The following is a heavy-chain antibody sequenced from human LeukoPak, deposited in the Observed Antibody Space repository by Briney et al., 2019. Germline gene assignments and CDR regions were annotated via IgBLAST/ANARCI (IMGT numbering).Heavy chain of an antibody. D-gene: IGHD3-9*01. CDR3: ARESRGPYDILTGYYIDYYGMDV. CDR1: GFTFSSYE. V-gene: IGHV3-48*03. Sequence: GGSLRLSCAASGFTFSSYEMNWVRQAPGKGLEWVSYISSSGSTKYYADSVKGRFTISRDNAKNSLYLQMNSLRAEDTAVYYCARESRGPYDILTGYYIDYYGMDVWGQGTTVIVSS. J-gene: IGHJ6*02. CDR2: ISSSGSTK.